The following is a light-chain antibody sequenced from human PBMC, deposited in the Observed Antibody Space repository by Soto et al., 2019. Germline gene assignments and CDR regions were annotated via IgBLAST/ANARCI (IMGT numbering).Light chain of an antibody. CDR1: SSNIGTNY. V-gene: IGLV1-47*01. Sequence: QSVLTQPPSASGSPGQTVIISCSGSSSNIGTNYVSWYHHLSGTAPKLLIHRKTQRPSGVPDRFSASKSGNTASLTISGLQADDEASYYCSSYTSRSTLVFGTGTKVTVL. J-gene: IGLJ1*01. CDR2: RKT. CDR3: SSYTSRSTLV.